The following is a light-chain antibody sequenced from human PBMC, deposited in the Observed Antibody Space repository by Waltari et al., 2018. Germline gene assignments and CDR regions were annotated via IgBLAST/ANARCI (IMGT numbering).Light chain of an antibody. CDR1: PVISSW. CDR2: PAS. J-gene: IGKJ3*01. Sequence: DIQMTQSQSSVSASVGDRVTITCRASPVISSWLAWYQQKPGKAPKLLIYPASSLQSGVPSRFSGSGSGTDFTLTISSLQPEDFATYYCQQANSFPFTFGPGTKVDIK. V-gene: IGKV1-12*01. CDR3: QQANSFPFT.